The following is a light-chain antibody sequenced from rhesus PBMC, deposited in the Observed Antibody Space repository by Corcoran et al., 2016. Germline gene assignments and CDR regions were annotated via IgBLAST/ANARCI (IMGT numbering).Light chain of an antibody. CDR1: QSVSSY. V-gene: IGKV3-10*01. Sequence: QVILTQSPATLSLSPGERATLSCRASQSVSSYLAWYQQKPGPAPRLLINGASSRATGIPDRFSGRGARTDFTLTISSLEPEDVGVYHCYQHSSGYSFGQGTKVEIK. J-gene: IGKJ2*01. CDR3: YQHSSGYS. CDR2: GAS.